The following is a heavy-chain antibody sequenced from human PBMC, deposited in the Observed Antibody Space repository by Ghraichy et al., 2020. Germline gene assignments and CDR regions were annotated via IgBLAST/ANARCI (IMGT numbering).Heavy chain of an antibody. D-gene: IGHD2-21*02. CDR1: GGSFSGYY. CDR3: ARGVETGDIVVVTAIPQDAFDI. V-gene: IGHV4-34*01. J-gene: IGHJ3*02. Sequence: SETLSLTCAVYGGSFSGYYWSWIRQPPGKGLEWIGEINHSGSTNYNPSLKSRVTISVDTSKNQFSLKLSSVTAADTAVYYCARGVETGDIVVVTAIPQDAFDIWGQGTMVTVSS. CDR2: INHSGST.